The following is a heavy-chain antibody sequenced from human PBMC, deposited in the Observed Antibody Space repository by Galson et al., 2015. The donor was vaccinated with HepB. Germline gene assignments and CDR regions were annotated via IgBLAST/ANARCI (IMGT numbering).Heavy chain of an antibody. D-gene: IGHD2-8*01. V-gene: IGHV4-4*02. J-gene: IGHJ4*02. CDR2: AYHSGGT. Sequence: TLSLTCAVSGDSISNDRWWSWVRQPPGEGLEWIGEAYHSGGTNYRPSLKSRVTISVDKSKNQFSLKLTSVTAADTAVYYCARQYCTKGSCDQLDYWGQGTLVTISS. CDR1: GDSISNDRW. CDR3: ARQYCTKGSCDQLDY.